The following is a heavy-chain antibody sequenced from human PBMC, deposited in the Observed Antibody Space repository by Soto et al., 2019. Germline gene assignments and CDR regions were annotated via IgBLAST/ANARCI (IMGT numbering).Heavy chain of an antibody. CDR2: IRSKTDGGTA. Sequence: EVPLVESGGGLVKPGGSLTLSCAASAFSFSNAWMSWVRQAPGKGLEWVGRIRSKTDGGTADYTAPVKGRFIISRDDSKNTVSLEMNSLKTEDTAVYYCTTEGRDWGQGTLVTVSS. V-gene: IGHV3-15*01. J-gene: IGHJ4*02. CDR3: TTEGRD. CDR1: AFSFSNAW.